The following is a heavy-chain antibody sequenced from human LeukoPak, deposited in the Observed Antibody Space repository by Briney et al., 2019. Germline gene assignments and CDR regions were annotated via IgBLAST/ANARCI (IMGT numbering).Heavy chain of an antibody. V-gene: IGHV1-8*03. Sequence: ASVKVSCKASGYTFTSYDINWVRQATGQGLEWMGWMNPNSGNTGYAQKFQGRVTITRNTSISTAYMELSSLRSEDTAVYSCARGDIWYYYDSSGSYAFDIWGQGTMVTVSS. CDR3: ARGDIWYYYDSSGSYAFDI. CDR2: MNPNSGNT. J-gene: IGHJ3*02. D-gene: IGHD3-22*01. CDR1: GYTFTSYD.